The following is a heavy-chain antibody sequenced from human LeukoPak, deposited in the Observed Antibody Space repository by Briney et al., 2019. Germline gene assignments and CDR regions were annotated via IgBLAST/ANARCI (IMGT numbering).Heavy chain of an antibody. CDR3: ARGDYDSSGLLIY. Sequence: SVKVSCKASGYTFTSYAMHWVRQAPGQRLEWMGRIIPILGIANYAQKFQGRVTITADKSTSTAYMELSSLRSEDTAVYYCARGDYDSSGLLIYWSQGTLVTVSS. V-gene: IGHV1-69*04. CDR1: GYTFTSYA. D-gene: IGHD3-22*01. CDR2: IIPILGIA. J-gene: IGHJ4*02.